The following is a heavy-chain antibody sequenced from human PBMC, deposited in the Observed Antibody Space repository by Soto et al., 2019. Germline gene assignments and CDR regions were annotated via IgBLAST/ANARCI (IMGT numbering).Heavy chain of an antibody. Sequence: SETLSLTCAVSGYSISSGYYWGWIRQPPGKGLEWIGSIYHSGSTYYNPSLKSRVTISVDTSKNQFSLKLSSVTAADTAVYYCARAREAHYYDSSGYFDYWGQGTLVTVSS. V-gene: IGHV4-38-2*01. CDR2: IYHSGST. CDR3: ARAREAHYYDSSGYFDY. D-gene: IGHD3-22*01. CDR1: GYSISSGYY. J-gene: IGHJ4*02.